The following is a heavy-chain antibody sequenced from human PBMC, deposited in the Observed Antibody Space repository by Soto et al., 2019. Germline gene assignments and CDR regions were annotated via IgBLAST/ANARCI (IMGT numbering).Heavy chain of an antibody. CDR3: ARRGEPKCFDY. CDR2: ITAGGGIT. J-gene: IGHJ4*02. CDR1: GFTFSNYV. Sequence: GGSLRLSCAASGFTFSNYVMSWVRQAPGKGLEVVSSITAGGGITYYADSVKGRFTISRDNSKDTLFLQMNSLRVEDTAEYFCARRGEPKCFDYWGQGTLVTVSS. V-gene: IGHV3-23*01. D-gene: IGHD2-21*01.